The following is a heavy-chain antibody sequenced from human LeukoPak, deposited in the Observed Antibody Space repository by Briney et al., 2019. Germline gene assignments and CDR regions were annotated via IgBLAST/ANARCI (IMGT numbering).Heavy chain of an antibody. CDR1: GFTFSTYS. Sequence: PGGSLRLSCVASGFTFSTYSMNWVRQAPGKGLEWVSSMSSSSGYRAYADSLKGRFAISRDNAKNTLYLQMNSLRAEDTAVYYCARGSPLYGSGTYGLDAFDIGGQGTMVTVSS. CDR2: MSSSSGYR. V-gene: IGHV3-21*01. CDR3: ARGSPLYGSGTYGLDAFDI. D-gene: IGHD3-10*01. J-gene: IGHJ3*02.